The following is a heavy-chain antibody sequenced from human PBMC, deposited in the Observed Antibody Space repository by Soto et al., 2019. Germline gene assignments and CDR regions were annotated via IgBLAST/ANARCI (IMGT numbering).Heavy chain of an antibody. D-gene: IGHD2-15*01. CDR2: IYYSGST. CDR1: GGSISGNY. CDR3: ARTPIGYCSGGTCSNWFDP. Sequence: QVQLQESGPGLVRPSETLSLTCTVSGGSISGNYWSWIRQPPGRGLEWIGYIYYSGSTYVSPSLKSRVTMSVDTSENQFFLQLRSVTAADTAVYYCARTPIGYCSGGTCSNWFDPWGQGTLVTVSS. J-gene: IGHJ5*02. V-gene: IGHV4-59*08.